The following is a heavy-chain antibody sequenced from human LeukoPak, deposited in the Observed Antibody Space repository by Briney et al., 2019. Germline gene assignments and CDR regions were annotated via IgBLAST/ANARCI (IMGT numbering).Heavy chain of an antibody. CDR3: ARNGPFEPFDY. CDR1: GFTFSDHY. D-gene: IGHD1-14*01. CDR2: IRRKVNGYTI. J-gene: IGHJ4*02. V-gene: IGHV3-72*01. Sequence: SGGSLRLSCAASGFTFSDHYMDWVRQAPGKGLEWVGRIRRKVNGYTIEYAASVRGRFTISRDDSKNSLYLEMSSLKTEDTAVYYCARNGPFEPFDYWGQGTLVTVS.